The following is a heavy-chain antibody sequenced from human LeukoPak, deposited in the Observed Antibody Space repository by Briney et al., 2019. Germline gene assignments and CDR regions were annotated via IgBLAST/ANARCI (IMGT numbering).Heavy chain of an antibody. D-gene: IGHD1-14*01. CDR1: GFTFSSYW. V-gene: IGHV3-7*01. J-gene: IGHJ4*02. CDR3: ARDPHRSNVGPVDY. CDR2: IKQDGSEK. Sequence: PGGSLRLSCAASGFTFSSYWMSWVRQAPGKGLEWVANIKQDGSEKYYVDSVEGRFTISRDNAKNSLYLQMNSLRAEDTAVYYCARDPHRSNVGPVDYWGQGTLVTVSS.